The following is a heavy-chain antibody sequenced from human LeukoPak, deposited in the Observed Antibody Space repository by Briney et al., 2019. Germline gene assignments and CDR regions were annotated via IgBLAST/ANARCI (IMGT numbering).Heavy chain of an antibody. D-gene: IGHD4/OR15-4a*01. CDR3: AKYGAPGWSGYLDY. CDR2: ISGSGDST. CDR1: GFTLSNYC. Sequence: GGSLRLSCAASGFTLSNYCVTWVRQAPGKALEWVSSISGSGDSTYYADSVKGRFTISRDNSKNTLYLQMNSLRVEDRAIYYCAKYGAPGWSGYLDYWGQGTLVTVSS. J-gene: IGHJ4*02. V-gene: IGHV3-23*01.